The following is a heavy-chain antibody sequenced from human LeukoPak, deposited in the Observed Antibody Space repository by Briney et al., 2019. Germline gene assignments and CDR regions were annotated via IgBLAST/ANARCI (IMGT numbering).Heavy chain of an antibody. CDR3: ARVRRLYCGGDCYQEYFQH. CDR1: GGSISSGDYY. CDR2: IYYSGST. Sequence: PSETLSLTCTVSGGSISSGDYYWSWIRQPPGKGLEWIGYIYYSGSTYYNPSLKSRVTISVDTSKNQFSLMLSSVTAADTAVYYCARVRRLYCGGDCYQEYFQHRGQGTLVTVSS. V-gene: IGHV4-30-4*01. D-gene: IGHD2-21*02. J-gene: IGHJ1*01.